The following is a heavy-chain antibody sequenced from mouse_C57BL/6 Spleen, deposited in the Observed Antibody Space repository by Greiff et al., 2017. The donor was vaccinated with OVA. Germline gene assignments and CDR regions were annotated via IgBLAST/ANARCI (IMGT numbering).Heavy chain of an antibody. CDR3: ARRSTVVGYFDY. CDR1: GYSITSGYY. D-gene: IGHD1-1*01. J-gene: IGHJ2*01. CDR2: ISYDGSN. Sequence: EVQLQQSGPGLVKPSQSLSLTCSVTGYSITSGYYWNWIRQFPGNKLEWMGYISYDGSNNYNPSLKNRISITRDTSKNQFFLKLNSVTTEDTATYYCARRSTVVGYFDYWGQGTTLTVSS. V-gene: IGHV3-6*01.